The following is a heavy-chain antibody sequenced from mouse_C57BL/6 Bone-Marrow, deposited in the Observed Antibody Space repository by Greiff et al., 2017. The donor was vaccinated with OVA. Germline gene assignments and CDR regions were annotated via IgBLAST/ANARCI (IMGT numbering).Heavy chain of an antibody. Sequence: EVMLVESGGGLVKPGGSLKLSCAASGFTFSDYGMHWVRQAPEKGLEWVAYISSGSSTIYYADTVKGRFTISRDNAKNTLFLQMTSLRSEDTAMYYCARGVLRYLLDAMDYWGQGTSVTVSS. V-gene: IGHV5-17*01. CDR3: ARGVLRYLLDAMDY. D-gene: IGHD1-1*01. J-gene: IGHJ4*01. CDR2: ISSGSSTI. CDR1: GFTFSDYG.